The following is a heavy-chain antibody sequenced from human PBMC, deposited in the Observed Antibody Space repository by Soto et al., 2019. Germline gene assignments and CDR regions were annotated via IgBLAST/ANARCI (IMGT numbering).Heavy chain of an antibody. J-gene: IGHJ4*02. V-gene: IGHV3-30-3*01. CDR2: ISYDGSNE. D-gene: IGHD3-3*01. Sequence: QVQLVESGGGVVQPGRSLRLSCVASGFTFSSYAMHWVRQAPGKGLEWVAVISYDGSNEYYADSVQGRFTISRDNSKNTLYLQVNSLRAEDTAMYYCTRETMTIRLYFDYWGQGALVTVSS. CDR1: GFTFSSYA. CDR3: TRETMTIRLYFDY.